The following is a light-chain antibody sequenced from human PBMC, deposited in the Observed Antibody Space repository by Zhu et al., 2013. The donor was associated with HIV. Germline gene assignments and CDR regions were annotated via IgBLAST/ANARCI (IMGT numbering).Light chain of an antibody. CDR1: RTVSSN. J-gene: IGKJ1*01. Sequence: DIVMTQSPATLSVSPGERATLSCRASRTVSSNLAWYQQKPGQAPRLLIYGASTRATGVPARFSGSGSGTEFTLTISSLQSEDFAVYYCQQYTTWPWTFGQGTEGG. CDR3: QQYTTWPWT. V-gene: IGKV3-15*01. CDR2: GAS.